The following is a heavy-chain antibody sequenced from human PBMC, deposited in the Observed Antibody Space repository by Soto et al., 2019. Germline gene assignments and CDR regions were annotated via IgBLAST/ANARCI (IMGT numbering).Heavy chain of an antibody. CDR3: ARPQAGEKWAHPYYYYYGMDV. CDR2: IIPIFGTA. V-gene: IGHV1-69*13. CDR1: GGTFSSYA. Sequence: SVKVSCKASGGTFSSYAISWVRQAPGQGLEWMGGIIPIFGTANYAQKFQGRVTITADESTSTAYMELSSLRSEDTAVYYCARPQAGEKWAHPYYYYYGMDVWGQGTTVTVSS. J-gene: IGHJ6*02. D-gene: IGHD2-8*01.